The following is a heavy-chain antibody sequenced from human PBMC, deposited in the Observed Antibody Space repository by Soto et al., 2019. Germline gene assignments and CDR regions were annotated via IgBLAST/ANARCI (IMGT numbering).Heavy chain of an antibody. D-gene: IGHD5-12*01. V-gene: IGHV4-31*03. J-gene: IGHJ5*02. CDR2: IHHSGTT. CDR3: ASGLGYKA. CDR1: GDSVSSSSYY. Sequence: QVQLQESGPGLVKPSQTLSLTCTVSGDSVSSSSYYWSWIRQHPGKGLEWIGYIHHSGTTYYNPSLKSRITLSVDTSKIQFSLRLSSVTAADMAVYYCASGLGYKAWGQGTLVTVSS.